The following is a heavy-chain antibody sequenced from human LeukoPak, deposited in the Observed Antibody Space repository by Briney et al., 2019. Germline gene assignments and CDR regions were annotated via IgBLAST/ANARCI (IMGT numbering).Heavy chain of an antibody. Sequence: SETLSLTCTVSGGSISSYYWSWIRQPPGKGLEWIGYIYYSGSTNYNPSLKSRVTISVDTSKNQFSLKLSSVTAADTAVYYCARDSSSSPHYWGQGTLVTVSS. J-gene: IGHJ4*02. CDR1: GGSISSYY. CDR2: IYYSGST. V-gene: IGHV4-59*01. D-gene: IGHD6-6*01. CDR3: ARDSSSSPHY.